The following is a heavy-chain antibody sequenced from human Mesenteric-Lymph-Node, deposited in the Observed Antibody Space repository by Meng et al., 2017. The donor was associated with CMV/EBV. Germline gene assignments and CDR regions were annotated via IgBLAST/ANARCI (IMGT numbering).Heavy chain of an antibody. D-gene: IGHD2-2*01. J-gene: IGHJ3*02. CDR1: GGTFSSYA. Sequence: SVKVSCKTSGGTFSSYAISWVRQAPGQGLEWMGAIIPIFGAANYAQKFQGRVTISTDESTSTAYMELSSLRSNDTAVYYCARDPKYQPSNAFDIWGQGTMVTVSS. V-gene: IGHV1-69*05. CDR3: ARDPKYQPSNAFDI. CDR2: IIPIFGAA.